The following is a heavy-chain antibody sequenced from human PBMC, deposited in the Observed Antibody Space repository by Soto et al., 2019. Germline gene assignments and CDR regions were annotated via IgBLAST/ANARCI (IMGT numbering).Heavy chain of an antibody. CDR2: INPYNANV. V-gene: IGHV1-18*04. CDR3: ARDRVAVIWGDAFDI. D-gene: IGHD3-16*01. CDR1: GYTFTNHG. J-gene: IGHJ3*02. Sequence: QVQLVQSVAEVKKPGASVKVSCKTSGYTFTNHGINWVRHAPGKGLEWMGWINPYNANVNYAQKLQGRVTMTTDTSTSAAYRDLRSLTSDYTAVYYCARDRVAVIWGDAFDIWGQGTMVTVSS.